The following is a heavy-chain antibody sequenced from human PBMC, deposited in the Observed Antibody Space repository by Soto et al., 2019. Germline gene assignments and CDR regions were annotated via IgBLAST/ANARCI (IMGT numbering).Heavy chain of an antibody. CDR1: GYSFNSYW. D-gene: IGHD6-13*01. CDR3: ARLVAAAGHSDAFDI. V-gene: IGHV5-51*01. J-gene: IGHJ3*02. CDR2: IYPGDSDT. Sequence: GPSLKLSRKASGYSFNSYWIGWVRQMPGKGLEWMGIIYPGDSDTRYSPSFQGQVTISADKSISTAYLQWSSLKASDTAMYYCARLVAAAGHSDAFDIWGQGTMVTVSS.